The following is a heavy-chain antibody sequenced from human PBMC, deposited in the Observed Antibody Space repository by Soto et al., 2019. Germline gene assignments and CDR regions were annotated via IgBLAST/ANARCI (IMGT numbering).Heavy chain of an antibody. Sequence: ASVKVSCKASGYTSTSYDINWVRQATGQGLEWMGWMNPNSGNTGYAQKFQSRVTMTRNTSISTAYMELSSLRSEDTAVYYSARGRSTRRKCALDYCGQGNLITVSS. CDR3: ARGRSTRRKCALDY. CDR2: MNPNSGNT. D-gene: IGHD2-8*01. V-gene: IGHV1-8*01. J-gene: IGHJ4*02. CDR1: GYTSTSYD.